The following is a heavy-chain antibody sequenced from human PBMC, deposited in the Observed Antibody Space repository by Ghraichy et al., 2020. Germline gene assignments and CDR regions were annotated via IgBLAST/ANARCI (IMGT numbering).Heavy chain of an antibody. CDR3: ARDVRVDRGVGVGHYGMDV. CDR2: IHKSGTT. D-gene: IGHD2-15*01. J-gene: IGHJ6*02. Sequence: SETLSLTCSVSGASVSSGGHYWTWIRQRPGKGLEWIGYIHKSGTTSYNPSLRSRVTVLMDSSKNQFSLKLTTVTAADTALYYCARDVRVDRGVGVGHYGMDVWGQGTTVTVSS. CDR1: GASVSSGGHY. V-gene: IGHV4-31*03.